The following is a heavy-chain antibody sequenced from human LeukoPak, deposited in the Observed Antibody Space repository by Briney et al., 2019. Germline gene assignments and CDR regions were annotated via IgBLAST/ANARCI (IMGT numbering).Heavy chain of an antibody. J-gene: IGHJ5*02. Sequence: LETLSLTCTVSGGSISSYYWSWIRQPPGKGLEWIGYIYYSGSTNYNPSLKSRVTISVDTSKNQFSLKLSSVTAADTAVYYCARVVWNYWFDPWGQGTLVTVSS. D-gene: IGHD1-7*01. V-gene: IGHV4-59*01. CDR2: IYYSGST. CDR1: GGSISSYY. CDR3: ARVVWNYWFDP.